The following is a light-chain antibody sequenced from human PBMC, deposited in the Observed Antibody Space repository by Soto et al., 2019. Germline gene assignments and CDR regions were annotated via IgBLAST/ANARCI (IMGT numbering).Light chain of an antibody. Sequence: EIVLTQSPCTLSLSPGERATLSCRASQSVSSSYLAWYQQKPGQAPRLLIYGAFNRATGIPDRFSGSGSGTEFTLTISSLQSEDFAVYYCQQYGSSPRTFGQGTKVDIK. J-gene: IGKJ1*01. CDR2: GAF. V-gene: IGKV3-20*01. CDR3: QQYGSSPRT. CDR1: QSVSSSY.